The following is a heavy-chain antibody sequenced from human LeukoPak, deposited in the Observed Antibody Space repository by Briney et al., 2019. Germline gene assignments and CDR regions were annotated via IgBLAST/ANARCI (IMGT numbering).Heavy chain of an antibody. V-gene: IGHV4-59*11. CDR3: ARGAAPHYCDY. J-gene: IGHJ4*02. Sequence: SETLSLTCTVSGCSIRSHCWSWVRQPPGKGLEWIGYIYFSGSTNYNPSLKSRVTISMGTSENQFSLKLSSVTAADTAVYYCARGAAPHYCDYWGQGTLVTVSS. D-gene: IGHD6-6*01. CDR2: IYFSGST. CDR1: GCSIRSHC.